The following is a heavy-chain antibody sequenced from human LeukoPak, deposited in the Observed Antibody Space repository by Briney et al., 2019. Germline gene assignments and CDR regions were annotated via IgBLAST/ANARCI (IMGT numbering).Heavy chain of an antibody. Sequence: GGSLRLSCAASGFTFSSYAMSWVRQAPGKGLEWVSAISGSGGSTYYADSVKGRFTISRDNSKNTLYLQMNSLRAEDTAVYYCAANIVLMVYAPDHWGQGTLVTVSS. CDR2: ISGSGGST. J-gene: IGHJ4*02. CDR1: GFTFSSYA. V-gene: IGHV3-23*01. CDR3: AANIVLMVYAPDH. D-gene: IGHD2-8*01.